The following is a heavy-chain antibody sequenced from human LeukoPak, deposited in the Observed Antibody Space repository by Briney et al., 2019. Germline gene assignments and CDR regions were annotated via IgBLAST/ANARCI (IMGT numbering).Heavy chain of an antibody. CDR1: GGSFSGYY. D-gene: IGHD4-17*01. J-gene: IGHJ4*02. V-gene: IGHV4-34*01. CDR3: ARVMTGQPQGTVTRDY. Sequence: SETLSLTCAVYGGSFSGYYWSWIRQPPGKGLEWIGEINHSGSTNYNPSLKSRVTISVDTSKNQFSLKLSSVTAADTAVCYCARVMTGQPQGTVTRDYWGQGTLVTVSS. CDR2: INHSGST.